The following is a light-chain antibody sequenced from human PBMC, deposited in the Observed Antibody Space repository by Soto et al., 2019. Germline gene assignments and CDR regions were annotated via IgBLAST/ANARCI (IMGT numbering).Light chain of an antibody. CDR3: QQYDNLPSIT. J-gene: IGKJ5*01. CDR1: QDISNY. Sequence: DIQMTQSPSTLSASVGDRVTITCQASQDISNYLNWYQQKPGKAPKLLIYDASNLETGVPSRFGGSGSGTDFTFTISSLQPEDIATYYCQQYDNLPSITFGQGTRLEIK. CDR2: DAS. V-gene: IGKV1-33*01.